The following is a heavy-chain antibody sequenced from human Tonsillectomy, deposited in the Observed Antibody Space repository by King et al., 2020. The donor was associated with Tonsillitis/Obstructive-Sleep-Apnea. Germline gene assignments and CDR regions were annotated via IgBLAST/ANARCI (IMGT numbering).Heavy chain of an antibody. CDR1: GYSFTSYW. CDR3: ARRGFCSGGSCFSAAFDI. J-gene: IGHJ3*02. CDR2: VYPGDSAT. V-gene: IGHV5-51*01. D-gene: IGHD2-15*01. Sequence: VQLVESGAEVKKPGESLKISCKGSGYSFTSYWIGWVRQMPGEGLEWMGIVYPGDSATRYSPSFQGQVNISADKSITTTYLQWSSLKASDTAMYYCARRGFCSGGSCFSAAFDIWGQGTMVTVSS.